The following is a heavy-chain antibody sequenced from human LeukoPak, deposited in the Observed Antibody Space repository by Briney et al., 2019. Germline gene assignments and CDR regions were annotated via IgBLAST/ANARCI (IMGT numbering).Heavy chain of an antibody. CDR3: ARDGRVRGVTPLDY. Sequence: PGGSLRLSCAASGFTFSNYAMSWVRQAPGKGLEWVSYISSSSSTIYYADSVKGRFTISRDNAKNSQYLQMNSLRAEDTAVYYCARDGRVRGVTPLDYWGQGTLVTVSS. CDR2: ISSSSSTI. CDR1: GFTFSNYA. V-gene: IGHV3-48*01. J-gene: IGHJ4*02. D-gene: IGHD3-10*01.